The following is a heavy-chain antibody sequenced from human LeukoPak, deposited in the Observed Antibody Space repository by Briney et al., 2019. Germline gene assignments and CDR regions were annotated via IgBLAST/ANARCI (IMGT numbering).Heavy chain of an antibody. Sequence: SQTLSLTCTVSGGSISSGGYYWSWIRQHPGKGLEWIGYIYYSGSTYYTPSLKSRVTISVDTSKNQYSLKLSSVTAEDTAVYYCARGGFAGSYAYDYWGQGTLVTVSS. V-gene: IGHV4-31*03. D-gene: IGHD1-26*01. CDR3: ARGGFAGSYAYDY. J-gene: IGHJ4*02. CDR2: IYYSGST. CDR1: GGSISSGGYY.